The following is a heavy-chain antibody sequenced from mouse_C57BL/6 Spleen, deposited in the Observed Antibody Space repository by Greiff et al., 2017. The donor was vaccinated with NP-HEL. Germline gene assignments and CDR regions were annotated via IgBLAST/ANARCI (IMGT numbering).Heavy chain of an antibody. D-gene: IGHD1-1*01. Sequence: QVQLQQPGTELVKPGASVKLSCKASGYTFTSYWMHWVKQRPGQGLEWIGNINPSNGGTNYNEKFKSKATLTVDKSSSTAYMQLSSLTSEDASVYYCAITTVVEDFDYWGQGTTLTVSS. V-gene: IGHV1-53*01. CDR1: GYTFTSYW. J-gene: IGHJ2*01. CDR3: AITTVVEDFDY. CDR2: INPSNGGT.